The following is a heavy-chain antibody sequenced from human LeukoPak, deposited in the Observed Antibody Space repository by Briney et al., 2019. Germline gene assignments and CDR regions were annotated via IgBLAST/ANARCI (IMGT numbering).Heavy chain of an antibody. CDR2: INPNSGGT. CDR1: GYTFTGYY. Sequence: ASVKVSCKASGYTFTGYYMHWVRQAPGQGLEWMGRINPNSGGTNYAQKFQGRVTMTRDTSISTAYMELSRLRSDDTAVYYCAREEKAGNDYYDSSGYYYWIYWGQGTLVTVSS. D-gene: IGHD3-22*01. J-gene: IGHJ4*02. V-gene: IGHV1-2*06. CDR3: AREEKAGNDYYDSSGYYYWIY.